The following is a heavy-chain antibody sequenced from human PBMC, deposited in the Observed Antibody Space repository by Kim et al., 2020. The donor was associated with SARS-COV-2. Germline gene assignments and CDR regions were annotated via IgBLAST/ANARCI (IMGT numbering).Heavy chain of an antibody. D-gene: IGHD3-10*01. J-gene: IGHJ6*02. CDR3: AGVTYYYGSGTLDV. V-gene: IGHV1-46*01. Sequence: AQKFQGRVTMTRDTSTSTVYMELSSLRSEDTAVYYCAGVTYYYGSGTLDVWGQGTTVTVSS.